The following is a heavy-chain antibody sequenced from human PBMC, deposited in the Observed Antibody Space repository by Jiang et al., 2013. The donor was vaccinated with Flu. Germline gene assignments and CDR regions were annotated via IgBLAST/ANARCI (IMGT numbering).Heavy chain of an antibody. CDR2: IYYSGST. J-gene: IGHJ4*01. D-gene: IGHD3-22*01. CDR1: GGSISSSSYY. V-gene: IGHV4-39*07. Sequence: GPGLVKPSETLSLTCTVSGGSISSSSYYWGWIRQPPGKGLEWIGSIYYSGSTYYNPSLKSRVTISVDTSKNQFSLKLSSVTAADTAVYYCARQTYYYDSSGYYGAVRQGNFDYWG. CDR3: ARQTYYYDSSGYYGAVRQGNFDY.